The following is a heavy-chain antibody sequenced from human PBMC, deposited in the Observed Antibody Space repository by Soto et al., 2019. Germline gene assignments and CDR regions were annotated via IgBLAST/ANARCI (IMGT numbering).Heavy chain of an antibody. Sequence: ASETLSLTCTVSGGSISIITHYWGWIRQPPGKGLEWIGSIHYSGSTYHNPSLKSRATISVDTSRDQFSLKLSSVTAADTAVYYCARRPGGSAWYYFDSWGQGTLVTVSS. CDR3: ARRPGGSAWYYFDS. V-gene: IGHV4-39*01. D-gene: IGHD6-13*01. CDR1: GGSISIITHY. CDR2: IHYSGST. J-gene: IGHJ4*02.